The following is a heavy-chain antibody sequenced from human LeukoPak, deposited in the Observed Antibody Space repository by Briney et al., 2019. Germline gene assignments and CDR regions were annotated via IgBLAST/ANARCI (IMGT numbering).Heavy chain of an antibody. Sequence: GGSLRLSCAASGFTFSSYSMNWVRQAPGKGLEWVSSISSSRYIYYADSVKGRFTISRDNAKNSLYLQMNSLRAEDTAVYYCARFGVATSAFDYWGQGTLVTVSS. CDR1: GFTFSSYS. V-gene: IGHV3-21*01. D-gene: IGHD3-3*01. CDR3: ARFGVATSAFDY. J-gene: IGHJ4*02. CDR2: ISSSRYI.